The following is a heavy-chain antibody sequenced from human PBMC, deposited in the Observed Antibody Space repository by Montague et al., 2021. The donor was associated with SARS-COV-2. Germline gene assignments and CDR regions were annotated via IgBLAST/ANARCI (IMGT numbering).Heavy chain of an antibody. J-gene: IGHJ4*02. CDR2: ISYDGSNK. V-gene: IGHV3-30-3*01. D-gene: IGHD4-17*01. CDR3: ASELADYGDFDY. Sequence: SRSLSFSASGYPFSSYAMHWVRQAPGKGLEWVAVISYDGSNKYYADSVKGRLTISRDNSKNTLYLQMNSLRAEDTAVYYCASELADYGDFDYWGQGTLVTVSS. CDR1: GYPFSSYA.